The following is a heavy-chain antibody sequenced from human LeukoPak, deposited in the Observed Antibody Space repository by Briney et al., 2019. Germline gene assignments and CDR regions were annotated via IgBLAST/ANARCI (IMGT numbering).Heavy chain of an antibody. Sequence: GGSLRLSCTASGFTFSGYSMNWIRQAPGKGLEWVSSFGTRSTSVYHAGSVKGRFAISRDNAKNSLYLQMNSLRAEDTALYYCAREVSEGFDFWGQGALVTVSS. CDR3: AREVSEGFDF. J-gene: IGHJ4*02. CDR1: GFTFSGYS. D-gene: IGHD3-22*01. V-gene: IGHV3-21*01. CDR2: FGTRSTSV.